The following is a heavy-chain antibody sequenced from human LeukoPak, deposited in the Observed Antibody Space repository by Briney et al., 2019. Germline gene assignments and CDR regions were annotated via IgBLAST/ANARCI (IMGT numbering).Heavy chain of an antibody. CDR1: GGSISSGGYY. CDR2: ICHSGST. J-gene: IGHJ3*02. D-gene: IGHD4-11*01. CDR3: ARVTVTGRAFDI. Sequence: SETLSLTCTVSGGSISSGGYYWSWIRQPPGKGLEWIGYICHSGSTYYNPSLKSRVTISVDRSKNQFSLKLSSVTAADTAVYYCARVTVTGRAFDIWGQGTMVTVSS. V-gene: IGHV4-30-2*01.